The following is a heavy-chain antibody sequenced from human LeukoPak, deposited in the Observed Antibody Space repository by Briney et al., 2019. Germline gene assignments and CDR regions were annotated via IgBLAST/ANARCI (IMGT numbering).Heavy chain of an antibody. CDR2: IKSKTDGGTT. V-gene: IGHV3-15*01. CDR1: GFTFSNAW. CDR3: TTAGYFDWLSYYFDY. Sequence: GGSLRLSCAASGFTFSNAWMGWVRQAPGKGLEWVGRIKSKTDGGTTDYAAPVKGRFTISRDDSKNTLYLQMNSLKTEDTAVYYCTTAGYFDWLSYYFDYWGQGTLVTVSS. D-gene: IGHD3-9*01. J-gene: IGHJ4*02.